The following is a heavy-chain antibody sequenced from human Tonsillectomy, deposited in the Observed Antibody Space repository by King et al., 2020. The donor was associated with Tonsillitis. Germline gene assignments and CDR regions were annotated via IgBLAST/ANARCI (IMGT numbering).Heavy chain of an antibody. CDR2: INPKRGGT. CDR3: AKVGGSGGYYYGLDV. CDR1: GYTFTGYY. Sequence: VQLVESGAEVKKPGASVNVSCKASGYTFTGYYMHWVRQAPGQGPEWIGWINPKRGGTNYAQKFQGRVTMTRDTSISTVYMELNSLGSDDTAVYYCAKVGGSGGYYYGLDVWGQGTTVTVSS. V-gene: IGHV1-2*02. J-gene: IGHJ6*02. D-gene: IGHD1-26*01.